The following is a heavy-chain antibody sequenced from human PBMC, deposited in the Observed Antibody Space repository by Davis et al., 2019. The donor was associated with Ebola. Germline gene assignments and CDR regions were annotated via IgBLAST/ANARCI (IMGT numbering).Heavy chain of an antibody. Sequence: GGSLRLSCAASGFTFSSNAMHWVRQAPGKGLEWVAVISYDGSNKYYADSVKGRFTISRDNSKNPLYLQRNSLRAEDTAVYYCARELLPQYGMDVWGQGTTVTVSS. CDR1: GFTFSSNA. V-gene: IGHV3-30-3*01. J-gene: IGHJ6*02. CDR2: ISYDGSNK. CDR3: ARELLPQYGMDV. D-gene: IGHD2-15*01.